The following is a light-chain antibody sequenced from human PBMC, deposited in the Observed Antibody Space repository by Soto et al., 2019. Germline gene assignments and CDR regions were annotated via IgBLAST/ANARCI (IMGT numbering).Light chain of an antibody. Sequence: DIPLTQSPSSLSASVGDTVTITCRASQTVSRYLNWYQQKPGRAPKLLIYAASTLQSGVPPRFSGSGSGTDFTLTISCLQSEDFATYYCQQYHSYPRTFGQGTKVDIK. CDR1: QTVSRY. CDR3: QQYHSYPRT. CDR2: AAS. V-gene: IGKV1-39*01. J-gene: IGKJ1*01.